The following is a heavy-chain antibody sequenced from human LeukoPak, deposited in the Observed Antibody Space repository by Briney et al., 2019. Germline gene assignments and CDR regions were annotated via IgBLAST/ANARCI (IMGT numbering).Heavy chain of an antibody. J-gene: IGHJ4*02. CDR3: ARHAAVAYFDILTVEDY. CDR2: IYYSGST. V-gene: IGHV4-39*01. Sequence: SETLSLTCTVSGGSISSSSSYWGWIRQPPGKGLEWIGSIYYSGSTYYNPSLKSRVTISVDTSKNQFSLKLSSMTAADTAVYYCARHAAVAYFDILTVEDYWGQGTLVTVSS. CDR1: GGSISSSSSY. D-gene: IGHD3-9*01.